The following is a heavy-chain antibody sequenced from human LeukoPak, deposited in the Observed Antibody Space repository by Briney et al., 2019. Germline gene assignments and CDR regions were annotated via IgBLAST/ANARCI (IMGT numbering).Heavy chain of an antibody. Sequence: GGSLRLSCAASGFTFTKYAMNWVRQAPGKGLEWVSGISGSGGSTYYADSVKGRFTISRDNSKNTLSLQMKSLRAEDTAVYYCAKGGSYYYDSSGYFGYWGQGTLVTVSS. CDR3: AKGGSYYYDSSGYFGY. V-gene: IGHV3-23*01. CDR1: GFTFTKYA. J-gene: IGHJ4*02. D-gene: IGHD3-22*01. CDR2: ISGSGGST.